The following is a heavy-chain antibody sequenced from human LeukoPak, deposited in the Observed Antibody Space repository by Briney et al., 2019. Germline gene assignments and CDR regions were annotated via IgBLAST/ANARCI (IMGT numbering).Heavy chain of an antibody. CDR1: GFTFSSYS. D-gene: IGHD1-7*01. CDR3: ARVWHNWSYVLDY. Sequence: PGGSLRLSCAASGFTFSSYSMNWVRQAPGKGLEWVSSISSSSSYIYYADSVKGRFTISRDNAKNSLYLQMNSLRAEDTAVYYCARVWHNWSYVLDYWGQGTLVTVSS. J-gene: IGHJ4*02. CDR2: ISSSSSYI. V-gene: IGHV3-21*01.